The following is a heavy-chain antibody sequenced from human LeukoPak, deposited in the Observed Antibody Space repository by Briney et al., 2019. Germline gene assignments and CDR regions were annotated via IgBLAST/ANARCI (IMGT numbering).Heavy chain of an antibody. J-gene: IGHJ4*02. CDR1: GFAVSSNY. V-gene: IGHV3-7*01. Sequence: GGSLRLSCAASGFAVSSNYMSWVRQAPGKGLEWVANIKQDGSEKYYVDSVKGRFTISRDNAKNSLYLQMNSLRAEDTAVYYCARDGGYYDSSGRGHFGYWGQGTLVTVSS. CDR2: IKQDGSEK. D-gene: IGHD3-22*01. CDR3: ARDGGYYDSSGRGHFGY.